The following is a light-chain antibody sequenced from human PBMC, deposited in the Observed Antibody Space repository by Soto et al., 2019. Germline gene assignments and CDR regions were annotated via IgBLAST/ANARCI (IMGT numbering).Light chain of an antibody. Sequence: QSVLTQAPSASGTPGQRVTISCSGSSSNIGSNSVYWYQQLPGTAPKLLIYTNDQRPSGVPDRFSGSKSDTSASLAISGLRSEDEADYYCATWDDSLSGVVFGGGTKVTVL. J-gene: IGLJ2*01. CDR3: ATWDDSLSGVV. V-gene: IGLV1-47*02. CDR2: TND. CDR1: SSNIGSNS.